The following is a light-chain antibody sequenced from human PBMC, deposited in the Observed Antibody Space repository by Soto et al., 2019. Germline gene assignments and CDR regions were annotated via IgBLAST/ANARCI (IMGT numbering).Light chain of an antibody. V-gene: IGLV2-23*02. CDR2: EVS. CDR1: SNDVGRYNF. CDR3: CSYAGSSTRYV. Sequence: QSVLTQPASVSGSPGQPIPVSCTGTSNDVGRYNFVSWYQQHPGKAPKVIIYEVSKRPSGVSNRFSGSKSGNTASLTISGFQAEDEADYYCCSYAGSSTRYVFGTGTKVTVL. J-gene: IGLJ1*01.